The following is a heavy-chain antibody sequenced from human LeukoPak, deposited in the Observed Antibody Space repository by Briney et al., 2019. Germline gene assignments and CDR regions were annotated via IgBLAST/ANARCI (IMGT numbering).Heavy chain of an antibody. CDR2: INHSGST. Sequence: PSETLSLTCTVSGGSISSSSYYWGWIRQPPGKGLEWIGEINHSGSTNYNPSLKSRVTISVDTSKDQFSLKLSSVTAADTAVYYCARRPFGYSSSKVFDYWGQGTLVTVSS. CDR3: ARRPFGYSSSKVFDY. CDR1: GGSISSSSYY. V-gene: IGHV4-39*07. D-gene: IGHD6-6*01. J-gene: IGHJ4*02.